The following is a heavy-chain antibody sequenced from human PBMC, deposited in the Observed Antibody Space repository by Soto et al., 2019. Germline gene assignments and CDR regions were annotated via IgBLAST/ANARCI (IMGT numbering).Heavy chain of an antibody. CDR3: AGWGEATTKSFSFDY. Sequence: ASVKVSCKASGGTFSSYTISWVRQAPGQGLEWMGRIIPILGIANYAQKFQGRVTITADKSTSTAYMELSSLRSEDTAVYYCAGWGEATTKSFSFDYWGQGTLVTVSS. V-gene: IGHV1-69*02. J-gene: IGHJ4*02. CDR2: IIPILGIA. D-gene: IGHD3-16*01. CDR1: GGTFSSYT.